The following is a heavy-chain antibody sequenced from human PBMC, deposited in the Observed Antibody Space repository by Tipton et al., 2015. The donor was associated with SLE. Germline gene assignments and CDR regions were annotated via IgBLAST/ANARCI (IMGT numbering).Heavy chain of an antibody. V-gene: IGHV4-39*07. CDR3: ARGDDSSGYYIDY. CDR1: GGSISISSYY. Sequence: TLSLTCTVSGGSISISSYYWAWIRQPPGKGLECIGNINYSGSTYYNPPLKSRVTISVDTSKNQFSLKLSSVTAADTAVYYCARGDDSSGYYIDYWGQGTLVTVSS. J-gene: IGHJ4*02. D-gene: IGHD3-22*01. CDR2: INYSGST.